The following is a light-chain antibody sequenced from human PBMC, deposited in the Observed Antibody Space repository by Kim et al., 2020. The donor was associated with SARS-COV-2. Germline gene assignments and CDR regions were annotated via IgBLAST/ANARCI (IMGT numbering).Light chain of an antibody. CDR1: QSVRSN. CDR3: QQYNNWPRT. Sequence: EIVMTQSPVTLSVSPGERATLSCRASQSVRSNLAWYQKKPGQAPRLLIYGASIRATGIPARFSGTESGTEFTLTISSLQSEDFAVYYCQQYNNWPRTFGQGTKVDIK. V-gene: IGKV3-15*01. CDR2: GAS. J-gene: IGKJ1*01.